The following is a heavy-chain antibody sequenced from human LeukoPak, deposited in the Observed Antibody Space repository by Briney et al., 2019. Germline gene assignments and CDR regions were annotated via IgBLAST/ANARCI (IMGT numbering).Heavy chain of an antibody. V-gene: IGHV3-21*01. Sequence: PGGSLRLSCAVSGFNFSRYSMNWVRQAPGKGLEWVSSITFRSTYKYYADSVKGRFTISRDNAKNSLYLQMNSLRAEDTAAYYCARDDSSGYYSNWGQGILVTVSS. D-gene: IGHD3-22*01. CDR1: GFNFSRYS. J-gene: IGHJ1*01. CDR2: ITFRSTYK. CDR3: ARDDSSGYYSN.